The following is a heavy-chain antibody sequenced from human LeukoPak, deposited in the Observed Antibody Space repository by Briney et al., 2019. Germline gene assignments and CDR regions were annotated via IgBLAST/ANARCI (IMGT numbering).Heavy chain of an antibody. V-gene: IGHV1-2*04. CDR3: ARDGMPLRYFDWSKTSYAFDI. Sequence: ASVKVSCQASGYTFNGYYMHWVRRAPGQGLEWMGWINPNGGGTNYARKFQGWVTMTRDTSISTAYMELSRLRSDDTAVYYCARDGMPLRYFDWSKTSYAFDIWGQGTMVTVSS. CDR2: INPNGGGT. CDR1: GYTFNGYY. J-gene: IGHJ3*02. D-gene: IGHD3-9*01.